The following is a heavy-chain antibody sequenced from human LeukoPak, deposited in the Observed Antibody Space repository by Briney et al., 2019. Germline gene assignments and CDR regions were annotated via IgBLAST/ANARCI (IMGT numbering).Heavy chain of an antibody. V-gene: IGHV3-48*03. Sequence: GGSLRLSCAVSGFIFSTYEMNWVRQAPGKGLEWISYINGDGNSIYYADSVKGRFITSRDNAKSSLFLQMNSLRVEDTAVYHCARETANCGGDCIDYWGQGALVTVSS. CDR3: ARETANCGGDCIDY. CDR1: GFIFSTYE. CDR2: INGDGNSI. J-gene: IGHJ4*02. D-gene: IGHD2-21*02.